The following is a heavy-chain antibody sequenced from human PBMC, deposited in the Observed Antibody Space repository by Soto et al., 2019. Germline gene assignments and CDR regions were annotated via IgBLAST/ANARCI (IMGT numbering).Heavy chain of an antibody. CDR3: GRVIEGATLHTDFAS. Sequence: QLQLQESGPGLVKPSETLSLTCAVSGVSIHNSHSFWAWIRQPPGKGLEFIGSVYYSGGAYYSPYLKSRVTISVDTSKNQFSLTLNSLTAADTAVYYCGRVIEGATLHTDFASWGQGTLVTVSS. CDR1: GVSIHNSHSF. V-gene: IGHV4-39*01. J-gene: IGHJ5*01. CDR2: VYYSGGA. D-gene: IGHD3-22*01.